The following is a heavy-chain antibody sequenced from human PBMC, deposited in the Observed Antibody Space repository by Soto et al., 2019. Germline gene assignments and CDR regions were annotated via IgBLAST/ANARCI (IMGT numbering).Heavy chain of an antibody. V-gene: IGHV3-48*03. CDR3: ARVHYYDSSGYSVYHYGMDV. CDR1: GFTFSSYE. CDR2: ISSSGSNM. Sequence: GGSLRLSCAASGFTFSSYEMNWVRQAPGKGLEWVSYISSSGSNMYYADSVKGRFTISRDNAKKSLYLQMNSLRAEDTAVYYCARVHYYDSSGYSVYHYGMDVWGQGTTVTVSS. D-gene: IGHD3-22*01. J-gene: IGHJ6*02.